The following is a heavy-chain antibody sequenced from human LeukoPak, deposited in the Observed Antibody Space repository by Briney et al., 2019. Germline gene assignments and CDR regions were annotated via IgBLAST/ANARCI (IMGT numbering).Heavy chain of an antibody. CDR1: GFSLSTSGVG. Sequence: ESGPTLVKPTQTLTLTCTFSGFSLSTSGVGVGWIRQPPGKALEWLALIYWDDDKRYSPSLKSRLTITKDTSKNQVVLTMTSMDPVDTATYYCAHRRDTAMATFFDYWGQGTLVTVSS. V-gene: IGHV2-5*02. J-gene: IGHJ4*02. D-gene: IGHD5-18*01. CDR2: IYWDDDK. CDR3: AHRRDTAMATFFDY.